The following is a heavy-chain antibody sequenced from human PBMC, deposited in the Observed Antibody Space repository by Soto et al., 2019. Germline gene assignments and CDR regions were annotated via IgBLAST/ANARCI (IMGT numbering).Heavy chain of an antibody. V-gene: IGHV3-66*01. CDR2: IYSGGST. CDR1: GFTVSRNY. Sequence: EVQLVESGGGLVQPGGSLRLSCAASGFTVSRNYMSWVRQAPGKGLEWVSVIYSGGSTDYADSVKGRFTISRDNSKNTLYLQMNSLRGEDTAVYYCAREPEVEHWGQGTLVTVSS. J-gene: IGHJ1*01. CDR3: AREPEVEH.